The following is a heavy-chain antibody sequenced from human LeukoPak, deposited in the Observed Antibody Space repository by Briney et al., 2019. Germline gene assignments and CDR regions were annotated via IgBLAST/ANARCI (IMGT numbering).Heavy chain of an antibody. Sequence: PGGSLRLSCAASAFTFSNYWMTWVRQAPGKGLEWVANIKQDGSEKFYVDSVKGRFTISRDNAKNSLYLQMNSLRAEDTAVYYCARDSVWYDSSGYYYYYYGMDVWGQGTTVTVSS. V-gene: IGHV3-7*01. CDR3: ARDSVWYDSSGYYYYYYGMDV. D-gene: IGHD3-22*01. CDR2: IKQDGSEK. CDR1: AFTFSNYW. J-gene: IGHJ6*02.